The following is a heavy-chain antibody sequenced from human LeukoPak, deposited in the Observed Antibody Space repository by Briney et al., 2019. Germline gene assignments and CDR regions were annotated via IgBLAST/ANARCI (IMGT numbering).Heavy chain of an antibody. J-gene: IGHJ4*02. D-gene: IGHD2-2*01. CDR2: IIPIFGTA. V-gene: IGHV1-69*01. CDR1: GGTFSSYA. CDR3: ARFGPEPAAIG. Sequence: ASVKVPCKASGGTFSSYAISWVRQAPGQGLEWMGGIIPIFGTANYAQKFQGRVTITADESTSTAYMELSSLRSEDTAVYYCARFGPEPAAIGWGQGTLVTVSS.